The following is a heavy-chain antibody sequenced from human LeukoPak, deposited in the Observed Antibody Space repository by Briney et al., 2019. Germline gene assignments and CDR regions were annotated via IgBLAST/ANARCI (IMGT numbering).Heavy chain of an antibody. V-gene: IGHV3-7*01. CDR2: IKQDVGEQ. Sequence: RGSPRLSPAASGFTFSSYWMSSVCEAPGEGLEWVANIKQDVGEQYYVDSVKGRFTISRDNAKTSLYLQMNSLRAEDTAIYYCARDTLSSWYQIDAFDIWGQGTMVTVSS. CDR3: ARDTLSSWYQIDAFDI. CDR1: GFTFSSYW. J-gene: IGHJ3*02. D-gene: IGHD6-13*01.